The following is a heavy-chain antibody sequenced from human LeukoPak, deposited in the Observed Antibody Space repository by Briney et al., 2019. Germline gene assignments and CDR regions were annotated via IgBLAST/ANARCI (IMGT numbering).Heavy chain of an antibody. CDR2: ISAYNGNT. CDR1: GYTFTSYG. V-gene: IGHV1-18*01. D-gene: IGHD2-15*01. CDR3: ARDVGYCSGGSCYPTEYFQH. Sequence: ASVKVSCKASGYTFTSYGISWVRQAPGQGLEWMGWISAYNGNTNYAQKLQGRVTMTTDTSTGTAYMELRSLRSDDTAVYYCARDVGYCSGGSCYPTEYFQHWGQGTLVTVSS. J-gene: IGHJ1*01.